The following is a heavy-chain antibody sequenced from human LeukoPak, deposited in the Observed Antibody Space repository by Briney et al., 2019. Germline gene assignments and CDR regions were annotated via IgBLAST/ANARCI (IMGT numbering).Heavy chain of an antibody. CDR2: ISSSSSYI. J-gene: IGHJ4*02. CDR1: GFTFSSYS. Sequence: GGSLRLSCAASGFTFSSYSMNWVRQAPGKGLEWVSSISSSSSYIYYADSVKGRFTISRDNAKNSLYLQMNSLRAEDTAVYYCARLGRLRLGELSFKNVRFDYWGQGTLVTVSS. CDR3: ARLGRLRLGELSFKNVRFDY. D-gene: IGHD3-16*02. V-gene: IGHV3-21*01.